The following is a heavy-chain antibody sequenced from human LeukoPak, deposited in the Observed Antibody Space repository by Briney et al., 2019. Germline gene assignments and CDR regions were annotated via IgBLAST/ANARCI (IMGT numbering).Heavy chain of an antibody. CDR2: INHSGST. V-gene: IGHV4-34*01. CDR1: GGSLSGYY. Sequence: SETLSLTCGVYGGSLSGYYWSWIRQPPGKGLEWIGEINHSGSTNYNPSLKSRVTISVDTSKNQFSLKLSSVTAADTAVYYCARIHATWIQRWPVKAGFDYWGQGTLVTVSS. J-gene: IGHJ4*02. CDR3: ARIHATWIQRWPVKAGFDY. D-gene: IGHD5-18*01.